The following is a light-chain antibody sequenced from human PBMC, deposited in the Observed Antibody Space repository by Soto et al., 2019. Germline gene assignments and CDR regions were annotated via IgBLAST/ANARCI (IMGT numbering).Light chain of an antibody. Sequence: EIVLTQSPGTLSLSPGERATLSCRASQSVRSSYLAWYQQKPGQAPRLLIYGASTRATGIPDRFSGSGSGKYFTFTISRLESEDIAVYFCQQYGSSPLTFGGGTKVEIK. J-gene: IGKJ4*01. CDR1: QSVRSSY. CDR2: GAS. CDR3: QQYGSSPLT. V-gene: IGKV3-20*01.